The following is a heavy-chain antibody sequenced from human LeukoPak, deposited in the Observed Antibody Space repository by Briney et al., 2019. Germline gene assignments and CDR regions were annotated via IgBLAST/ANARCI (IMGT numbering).Heavy chain of an antibody. V-gene: IGHV1-2*02. Sequence: GGSLRLSCAASGFTFSSYGMHWVRQAPGQGLEWMGWINPNSGGTNYAQKFQGRVTMTRDTSISTAYMELSRLRSDDTAVYYCARGGCGGDCYSLWSYYYYYMDVWGKGTTVTISS. CDR1: GFTFSSYG. CDR2: INPNSGGT. D-gene: IGHD2-21*02. J-gene: IGHJ6*03. CDR3: ARGGCGGDCYSLWSYYYYYMDV.